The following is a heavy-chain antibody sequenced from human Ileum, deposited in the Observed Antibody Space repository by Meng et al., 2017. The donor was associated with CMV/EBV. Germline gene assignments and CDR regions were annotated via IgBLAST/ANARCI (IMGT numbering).Heavy chain of an antibody. J-gene: IGHJ4*02. Sequence: SETLSLTCTVSGGSIRSYYWHWIRQSPGKGLEWIAYMYHSGRTKYNSSLKSRVNISLDMSTNQFSLRLSSVTAADTAAYYCARGDERWSGYFMGWGQGTLVTVSS. CDR2: MYHSGRT. CDR1: GGSIRSYY. CDR3: ARGDERWSGYFMG. D-gene: IGHD3-3*01. V-gene: IGHV4-59*01.